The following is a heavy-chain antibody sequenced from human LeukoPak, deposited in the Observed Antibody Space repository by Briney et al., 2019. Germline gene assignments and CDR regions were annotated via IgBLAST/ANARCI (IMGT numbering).Heavy chain of an antibody. CDR1: GGSISSSSYS. V-gene: IGHV4-39*01. CDR2: IYYSGST. D-gene: IGHD2-15*01. CDR3: ASPDCSGGSCSQYYFDY. Sequence: SETLSLTCTVSGGSISSSSYSWGWIRQPPGKGLEWIGSIYYSGSTYYNPSLKSRVTISVDTSKNQFSLKLSSVTAADTAVYYCASPDCSGGSCSQYYFDYWGQGTLVTVSS. J-gene: IGHJ4*02.